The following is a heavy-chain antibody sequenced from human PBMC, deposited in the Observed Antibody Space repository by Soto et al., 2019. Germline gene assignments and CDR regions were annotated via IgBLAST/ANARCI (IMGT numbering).Heavy chain of an antibody. V-gene: IGHV4-59*08. D-gene: IGHD3-9*01. CDR1: GGSISSYY. CDR2: IYYSGST. CDR3: ARQSGSYDILTGYYPNNWFDP. J-gene: IGHJ5*02. Sequence: SETLSLTCTVSGGSISSYYWTWIRQPPGKGLEWIGYIYYSGSTNYNPSLKSRVTISVDTSKNQFSLKLSSVTAADTAVYYCARQSGSYDILTGYYPNNWFDPWGQGTLVTVS.